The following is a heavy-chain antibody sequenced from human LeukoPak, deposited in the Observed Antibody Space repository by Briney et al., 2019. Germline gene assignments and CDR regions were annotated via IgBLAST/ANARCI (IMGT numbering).Heavy chain of an antibody. D-gene: IGHD6-13*01. J-gene: IGHJ6*03. CDR2: ISAYNGNT. CDR3: ARVAVGLEYSSSWCGPKTYYYYYMDV. Sequence: ASVKVSCKASGYTFTSYGISWVRQAPGQGLEWMGWISAYNGNTNYAQKLQGRVTMTTDTSTSTAYMELRSLRSDDTAVYYCARVAVGLEYSSSWCGPKTYYYYYMDVWGKGTTVTVSS. V-gene: IGHV1-18*01. CDR1: GYTFTSYG.